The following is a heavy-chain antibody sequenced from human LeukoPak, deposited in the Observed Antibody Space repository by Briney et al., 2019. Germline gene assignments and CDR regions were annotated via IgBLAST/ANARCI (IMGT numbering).Heavy chain of an antibody. V-gene: IGHV5-10-1*01. J-gene: IGHJ3*02. Sequence: GESLKISCKGSGYSFTSYWISCVRQMPGKGLEWMGRIDPSDSYTNYSPSFQGHVTISADKSISTAYLQWSSLKASDTAMYYCASTGVTGTTSPNAFDIWGQGTMVTVSS. D-gene: IGHD1-1*01. CDR2: IDPSDSYT. CDR3: ASTGVTGTTSPNAFDI. CDR1: GYSFTSYW.